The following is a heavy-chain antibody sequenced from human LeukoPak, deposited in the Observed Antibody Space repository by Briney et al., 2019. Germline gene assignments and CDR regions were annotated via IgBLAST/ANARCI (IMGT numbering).Heavy chain of an antibody. CDR3: ARVGVTAVYYYGMDV. Sequence: SETLSLTCTVSGGSISSSSYYWGWIRQPPGKGLEWIGSIYYSGSTYYNPSLKSRVTISVDTSKNQFSLKLSSVTAADTAVYYCARVGVTAVYYYGMDVWGQGTTVTVSS. CDR2: IYYSGST. V-gene: IGHV4-39*07. J-gene: IGHJ6*02. CDR1: GGSISSSSYY. D-gene: IGHD3-3*01.